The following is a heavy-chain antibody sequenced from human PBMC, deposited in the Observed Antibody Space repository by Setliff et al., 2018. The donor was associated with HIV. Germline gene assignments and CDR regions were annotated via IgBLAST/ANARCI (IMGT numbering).Heavy chain of an antibody. CDR2: TIPVLSMS. D-gene: IGHD3-10*01. CDR3: ATSFGSGVAPFDN. J-gene: IGHJ4*02. CDR1: EDTFNSYT. Sequence: SVKVSCKASEDTFNSYTIHWVQQTPGQGLEWMGRTIPVLSMSNFALKFQGRGSIFADKSTSTAYLGLNGLTSEDTAIYYCATSFGSGVAPFDNWGQGTLVTVSS. V-gene: IGHV1-69*02.